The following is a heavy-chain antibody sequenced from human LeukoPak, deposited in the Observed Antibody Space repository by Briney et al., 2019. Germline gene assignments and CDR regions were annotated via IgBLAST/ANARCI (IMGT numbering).Heavy chain of an antibody. CDR2: INHSGST. V-gene: IGHV4-34*01. CDR3: ASRTYGSGSYYLTPWFDP. D-gene: IGHD3-10*01. Sequence: GSLRLSCAASGFTFSSYGMSWIRQPPGKGLEWIGEINHSGSTNYNPSLKSRVTISVDTSKNQFSLKLSSVTAADTAVYYCASRTYGSGSYYLTPWFDPWGQGTLVTVSS. J-gene: IGHJ5*02. CDR1: GFTFSSYG.